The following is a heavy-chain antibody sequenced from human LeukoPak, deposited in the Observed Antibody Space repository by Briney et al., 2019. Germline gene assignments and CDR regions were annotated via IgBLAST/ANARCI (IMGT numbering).Heavy chain of an antibody. Sequence: GGSLRLSCAASGFTFSSYDVHWVRQATGRGLELVSAMGTAGDTYYAGSVKGRFTISREDAKNSFYLQMNSLRAGDTAVYYCAALGGSIYWGQGTVVTVSS. CDR1: GFTFSSYD. D-gene: IGHD1-26*01. CDR3: AALGGSIY. CDR2: MGTAGDT. J-gene: IGHJ4*02. V-gene: IGHV3-13*01.